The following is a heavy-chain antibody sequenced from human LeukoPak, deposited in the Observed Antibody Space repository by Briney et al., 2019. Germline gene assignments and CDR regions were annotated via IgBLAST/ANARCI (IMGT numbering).Heavy chain of an antibody. D-gene: IGHD3-10*01. V-gene: IGHV1-69*05. CDR2: IIPSFGTT. J-gene: IGHJ3*02. CDR1: GGTFSSYA. CDR3: ARDPSLRGNAFDI. Sequence: SVKVSCEASGGTFSSYAISWVRQAPGQGLEWMGRIIPSFGTTNYAQTFQGRVTITTDESTSTADMELSSLRSEDTAVYYCARDPSLRGNAFDIWGQGTMVTVSS.